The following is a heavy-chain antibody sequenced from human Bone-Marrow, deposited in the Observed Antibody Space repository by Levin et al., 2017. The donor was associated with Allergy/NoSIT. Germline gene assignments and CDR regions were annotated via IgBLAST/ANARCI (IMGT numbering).Heavy chain of an antibody. V-gene: IGHV3-23*01. CDR1: GFTFSSYA. CDR3: AKGSSRVFGVVIHYYYYGMDV. D-gene: IGHD3-3*01. CDR2: ISGSGGST. Sequence: GESLKISCAASGFTFSSYAMSWVRQAPGKGLEWVSAISGSGGSTYYADSVKGRFTISRDNSKNTLYLQMNSLRAEDTAVYYCAKGSSRVFGVVIHYYYYGMDVWGQGTTVTVSS. J-gene: IGHJ6*02.